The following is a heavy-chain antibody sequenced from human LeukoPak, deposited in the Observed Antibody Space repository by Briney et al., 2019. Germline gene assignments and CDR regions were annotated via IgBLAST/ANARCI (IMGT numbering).Heavy chain of an antibody. CDR3: ARDRRYYDSRAYWDLARAFDI. CDR2: IYYSGST. D-gene: IGHD3-22*01. J-gene: IGHJ3*02. CDR1: SGSISSYY. Sequence: SETLSLTCTVSSGSISSYYWSWIRQPPGKGLEWIGYIYYSGSTNYNPSLKSRVTISVDTSKNQFSLKLSSVTAADTAVYYCARDRRYYDSRAYWDLARAFDIWGQGTMVTVSS. V-gene: IGHV4-59*01.